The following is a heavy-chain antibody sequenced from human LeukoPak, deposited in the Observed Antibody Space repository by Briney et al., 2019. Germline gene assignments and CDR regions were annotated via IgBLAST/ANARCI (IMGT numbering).Heavy chain of an antibody. Sequence: GGSLRLSCAASGFTFSSYWMTWVRQAPGKGLEWVANINQDGSLKYYVDSVKGRFTISRDNAKSSLYLQMNSLRAEDTAFYYCARDLRTGYTYGYPLDYWGQGTLVTVSS. CDR1: GFTFSSYW. CDR2: INQDGSLK. CDR3: ARDLRTGYTYGYPLDY. V-gene: IGHV3-7*01. J-gene: IGHJ4*02. D-gene: IGHD5-18*01.